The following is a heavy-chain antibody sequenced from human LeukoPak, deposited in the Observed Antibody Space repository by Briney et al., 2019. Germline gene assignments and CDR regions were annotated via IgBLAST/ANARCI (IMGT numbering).Heavy chain of an antibody. CDR2: ISSNGGST. V-gene: IGHV3-64*04. J-gene: IGHJ4*02. CDR3: AKATFASSWNLYFDY. CDR1: GFTFSRYA. Sequence: GGSLRLSRSASGFTFSRYAMHWVRQAPGKGLEYVSAISSNGGSTYYADSVKGRFTISRDNSKSTVYLQMNSLRAEDTAVYYCAKATFASSWNLYFDYWGQGTLVTVSS. D-gene: IGHD6-13*01.